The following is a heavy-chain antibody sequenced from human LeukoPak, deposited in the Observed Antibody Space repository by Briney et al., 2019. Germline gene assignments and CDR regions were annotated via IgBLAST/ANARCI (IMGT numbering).Heavy chain of an antibody. Sequence: SETLSLTCTVSGGSISSSSYYWGWIRQPPGKGLEWIGSIYYSGSTNYNPSLKSRVTISVDTSKNQFSLKLSSVTAADTAVYYCARVYYSNSYDYWYFDLWGRGTLVTVSS. CDR3: ARVYYSNSYDYWYFDL. D-gene: IGHD6-13*01. V-gene: IGHV4-39*07. CDR2: IYYSGST. J-gene: IGHJ2*01. CDR1: GGSISSSSYY.